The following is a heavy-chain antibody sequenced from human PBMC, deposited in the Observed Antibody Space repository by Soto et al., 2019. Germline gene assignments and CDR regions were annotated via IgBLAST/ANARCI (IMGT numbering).Heavy chain of an antibody. CDR3: AKDRRNDYYGYYYYMDV. CDR2: ISGSGGST. CDR1: GFPFSSYA. D-gene: IGHD3-10*01. Sequence: GGSLRLSCAASGFPFSSYAMSWVRQAPGKGLEWVSAISGSGGSTYYADSVKGRFTISRDNSKNTLYLQMNSLRAEDTAVYYCAKDRRNDYYGYYYYMDVWGKGTTVTVSS. J-gene: IGHJ6*03. V-gene: IGHV3-23*01.